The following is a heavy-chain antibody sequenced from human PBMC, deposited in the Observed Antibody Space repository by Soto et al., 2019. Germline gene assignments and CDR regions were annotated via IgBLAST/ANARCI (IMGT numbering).Heavy chain of an antibody. Sequence: PGGSLRLSCAASGFTFNSYAMNWVRQAPGKGLEWVSSISGGDGGAYYADSVKGRFTISRDNSKNTLYLQMNSLRAEDTAAYYCAKENGYSSSWFEFDYWGQGTLVTVSS. CDR1: GFTFNSYA. J-gene: IGHJ4*02. CDR3: AKENGYSSSWFEFDY. D-gene: IGHD6-13*01. V-gene: IGHV3-23*01. CDR2: ISGGDGGA.